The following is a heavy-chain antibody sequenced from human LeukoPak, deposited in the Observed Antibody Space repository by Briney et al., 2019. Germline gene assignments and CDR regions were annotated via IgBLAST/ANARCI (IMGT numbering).Heavy chain of an antibody. CDR3: AKVGLGQWLVALDY. Sequence: GGSLRLSCAASGFTFSTYGMSWVRQAPGKGLEWGAFIRYDGSNKYYADSVKGRFTISRDNSKNTLYLQMTSLRAEDTAVYYCAKVGLGQWLVALDYWGQGTLVTVSS. D-gene: IGHD6-19*01. V-gene: IGHV3-30*02. CDR1: GFTFSTYG. J-gene: IGHJ4*02. CDR2: IRYDGSNK.